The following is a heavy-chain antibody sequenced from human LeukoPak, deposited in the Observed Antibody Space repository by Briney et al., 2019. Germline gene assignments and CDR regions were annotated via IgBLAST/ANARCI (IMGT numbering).Heavy chain of an antibody. CDR1: GGSISSYY. D-gene: IGHD6-13*01. CDR3: ARGVHPYSSGWYQSGFDY. V-gene: IGHV4-34*01. CDR2: INHSGST. J-gene: IGHJ4*02. Sequence: SETLSLTCTVSGGSISSYYWSWIRQPPGKGLEWIGEINHSGSTNYNPSLKSRVTISVDTSKNQFSLKLSSVTAADTAVYYCARGVHPYSSGWYQSGFDYWGQGTLVTVSS.